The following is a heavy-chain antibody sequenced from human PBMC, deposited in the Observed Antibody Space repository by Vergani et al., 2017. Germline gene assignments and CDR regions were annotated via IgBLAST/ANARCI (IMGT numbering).Heavy chain of an antibody. D-gene: IGHD7-27*01. V-gene: IGHV1-24*01. CDR3: ATLSTLAGALYNLFDP. J-gene: IGHJ5*02. Sequence: QVQLVQSGAEVKKPGASVKVSCKVSGYTLTELSMHWVRQAPGKGLEWMGGFDPEDGETIYAQKFQGRVTMTEDTSTDTAYMELSSLRSEDTAVYYCATLSTLAGALYNLFDPWGQGTLVTVSS. CDR1: GYTLTELS. CDR2: FDPEDGET.